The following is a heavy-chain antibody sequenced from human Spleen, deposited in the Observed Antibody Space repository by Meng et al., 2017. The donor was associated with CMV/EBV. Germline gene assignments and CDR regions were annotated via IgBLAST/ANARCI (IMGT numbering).Heavy chain of an antibody. CDR2: MHPGSSDT. CDR1: YNFIDYC. D-gene: IGHD4-17*01. Sequence: YNFIDYCIAWVRQQPGKGREWMVIMHPGSSDTRYSPSFQGQVSISVDKSINTAYLHWGSLKASDTAIYYCARFGDLNPSYHYGMDVWGQGTTVTVSS. V-gene: IGHV5-51*01. CDR3: ARFGDLNPSYHYGMDV. J-gene: IGHJ6*02.